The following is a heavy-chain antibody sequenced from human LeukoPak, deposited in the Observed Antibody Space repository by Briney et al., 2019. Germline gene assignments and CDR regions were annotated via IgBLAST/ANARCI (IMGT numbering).Heavy chain of an antibody. V-gene: IGHV5-51*01. Sequence: GESLKISRKGSGYSFTSYWIGWVRQMPGKGLEWMGIIYPGDSDTRYSPSFQGQVTISADKSISTAYLQWSSLKASDTAMYYCARAASSSSSFYYYYMDVWGKGTTVTVSS. CDR3: ARAASSSSSFYYYYMDV. D-gene: IGHD6-6*01. CDR2: IYPGDSDT. CDR1: GYSFTSYW. J-gene: IGHJ6*03.